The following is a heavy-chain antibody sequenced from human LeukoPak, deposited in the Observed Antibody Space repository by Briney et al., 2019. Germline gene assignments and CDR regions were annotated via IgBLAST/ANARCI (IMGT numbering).Heavy chain of an antibody. CDR3: TRGNTKVVVPDAFDI. Sequence: GGSLRLSCTASGFTFSSYSMNWVRQAPGKGLEWVANIKQDGSEKYYVHSVKGRFTISRDNAKNSLYLQMNSLRAEDTAVYYCTRGNTKVVVPDAFDIWGQGTMVTVSS. J-gene: IGHJ3*02. D-gene: IGHD3-22*01. CDR2: IKQDGSEK. CDR1: GFTFSSYS. V-gene: IGHV3-7*01.